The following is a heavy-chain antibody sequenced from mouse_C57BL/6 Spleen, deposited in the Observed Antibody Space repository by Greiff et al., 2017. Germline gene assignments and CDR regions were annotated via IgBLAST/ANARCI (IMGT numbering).Heavy chain of an antibody. CDR3: ARWGYYYGSTSYYFDY. V-gene: IGHV7-3*01. CDR1: GFTFTDYY. Sequence: EVHLVESGGGLVQPGGSLSLSCAASGFTFTDYYMSWVRQPPGKALEWLGFIRNKANGYTTEYSASVKGRFTISRDNSQSILYLQMNALRAEDSATYYCARWGYYYGSTSYYFDYWGQGTTLTVSS. CDR2: IRNKANGYTT. D-gene: IGHD1-1*01. J-gene: IGHJ2*01.